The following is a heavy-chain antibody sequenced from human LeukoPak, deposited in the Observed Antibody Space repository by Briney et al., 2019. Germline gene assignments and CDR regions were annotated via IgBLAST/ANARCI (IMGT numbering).Heavy chain of an antibody. D-gene: IGHD2-2*01. CDR2: ISYNGNNK. V-gene: IGHV3-30-3*01. Sequence: GRSLRLSYAASEFTFSSYAMHWVRQAPGKGLEWVAFISYNGNNKYYADSVKGRFTISRDNSKNTLYLQMNSLRAEDTAVYYCARGTSVPAVTLYYFDYWGQGTLVAVSS. J-gene: IGHJ4*02. CDR3: ARGTSVPAVTLYYFDY. CDR1: EFTFSSYA.